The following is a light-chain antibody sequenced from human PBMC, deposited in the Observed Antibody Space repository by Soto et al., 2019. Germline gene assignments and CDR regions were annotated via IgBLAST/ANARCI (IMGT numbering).Light chain of an antibody. CDR3: QQYNSYQGT. CDR1: QSISSW. V-gene: IGKV1-5*03. CDR2: KAS. J-gene: IGKJ1*01. Sequence: DIQMTQSPSTLSASVGDRVTITCRASQSISSWLAWYQQKPGKAPKLLIYKASSLESVVPSRFSGSGSGTEFTLTLSSLQPDDFATYYCQQYNSYQGTFGQGTKVEIK.